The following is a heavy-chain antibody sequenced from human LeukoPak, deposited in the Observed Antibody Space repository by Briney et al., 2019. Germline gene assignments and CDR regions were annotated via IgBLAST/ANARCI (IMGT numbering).Heavy chain of an antibody. CDR2: FNVGHGNT. D-gene: IGHD3-22*01. CDR1: GYTFTTDA. J-gene: IGHJ4*02. Sequence: ASVKVSCKTSGYTFTTDAIHWVRQAPGDRLEWMGCFNVGHGNTEYSERFQGRVTITTDASATTHFMELSSLRSEDAAVYYCASQYYYGPTGYYGGFDYWGQGTPVTVSS. V-gene: IGHV1-3*01. CDR3: ASQYYYGPTGYYGGFDY.